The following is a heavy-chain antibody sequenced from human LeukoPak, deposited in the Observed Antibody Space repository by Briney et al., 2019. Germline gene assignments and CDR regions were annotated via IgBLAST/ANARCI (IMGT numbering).Heavy chain of an antibody. CDR2: INANSGDT. CDR3: ASLNTYYDFWSGYPFDY. Sequence: GASVKVSCKASGHTFTGYYMHWVRQAPGQGLEWMGWINANSGDTNYAQKFQGRVTMTRDTSISTAYMELSRLRSDDTAVYYCASLNTYYDFWSGYPFDYWGQGTLVTVSS. V-gene: IGHV1-2*02. D-gene: IGHD3-3*01. CDR1: GHTFTGYY. J-gene: IGHJ4*02.